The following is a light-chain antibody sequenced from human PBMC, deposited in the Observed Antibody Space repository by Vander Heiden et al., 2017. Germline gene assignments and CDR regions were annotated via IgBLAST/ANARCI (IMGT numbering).Light chain of an antibody. CDR3: QQSYSTPKK. CDR1: QSISSY. J-gene: IGKJ1*01. V-gene: IGKV1-39*01. Sequence: DIQMTQSPSSLSASVGARVTITCRASQSISSYLNWYQQKPGEAPKLLSYAASSLQSGVPSRFSGSGSGTDCTLTISSLQPEDFATYYCQQSYSTPKKFGQGTKVEIK. CDR2: AAS.